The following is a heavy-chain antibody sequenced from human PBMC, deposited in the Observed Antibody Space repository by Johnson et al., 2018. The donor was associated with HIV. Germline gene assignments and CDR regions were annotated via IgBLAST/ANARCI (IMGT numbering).Heavy chain of an antibody. Sequence: VQLVESGGGVVHPGKSLRLSCVGSGFTFSSYAMHWVRQAPGKGLEWVAVISYDGSNKYYADSVKGRFTISRDNSKDTLYLQMNSLRAEDTALYYCAKAPGTGGWGASDIWGRGTMVTVSS. CDR2: ISYDGSNK. D-gene: IGHD1-14*01. J-gene: IGHJ3*02. CDR3: AKAPGTGGWGASDI. CDR1: GFTFSSYA. V-gene: IGHV3-30-3*02.